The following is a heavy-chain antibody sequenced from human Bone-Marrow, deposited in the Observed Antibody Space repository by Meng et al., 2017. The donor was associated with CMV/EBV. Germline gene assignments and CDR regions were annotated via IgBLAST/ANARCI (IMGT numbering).Heavy chain of an antibody. Sequence: ASVKVSCKVSGYTLTELSMHWVRQAPGKGLEWMGGFDPEDGETIYAQKFQGRVTMTEDTSTDTAYMELCSLWIHLLLTTAWEIFIGGGGMAVWGQGTTVTVSS. CDR1: GYTLTELS. CDR3: EIFIGGGGMAV. D-gene: IGHD1-26*01. V-gene: IGHV1-24*01. CDR2: FDPEDGET. J-gene: IGHJ6*02.